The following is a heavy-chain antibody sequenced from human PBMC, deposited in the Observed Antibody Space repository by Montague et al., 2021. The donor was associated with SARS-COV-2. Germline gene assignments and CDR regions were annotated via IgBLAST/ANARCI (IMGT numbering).Heavy chain of an antibody. J-gene: IGHJ3*02. CDR2: ISGSGSKT. CDR1: GFIFSDYY. V-gene: IGHV3-11*01. Sequence: SLRLSCPASGFIFSDYYMTWIRQAPGKGLEWVSHISGSGSKTYYADSVKGRFTISRDTANNSVYLQMNFLGAEDTAVYYCARDQGGYGTFDIWGQGTMVTVSS. CDR3: ARDQGGYGTFDI. D-gene: IGHD5-12*01.